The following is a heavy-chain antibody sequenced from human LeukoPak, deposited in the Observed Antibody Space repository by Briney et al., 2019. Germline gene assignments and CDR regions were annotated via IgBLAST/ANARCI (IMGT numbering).Heavy chain of an antibody. J-gene: IGHJ3*02. CDR3: ARDRWLQFVFDI. Sequence: PSETLSLTCTVSGGSISGYYWSWIRQPPGKALEWIGYIYESGSTDYNPSLKSRVIISVDTSKNQFSLKLSSVTAADTAVYYCARDRWLQFVFDIWGQGTMVTVSS. V-gene: IGHV4-59*01. CDR2: IYESGST. D-gene: IGHD5-24*01. CDR1: GGSISGYY.